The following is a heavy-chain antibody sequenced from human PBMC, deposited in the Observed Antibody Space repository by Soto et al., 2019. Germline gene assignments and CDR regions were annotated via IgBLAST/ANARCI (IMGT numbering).Heavy chain of an antibody. D-gene: IGHD3-10*01. CDR1: GFTFSTYD. J-gene: IGHJ4*02. Sequence: QVQLVESGGGVVQPGRSLRLSCAASGFTFSTYDMHWVRQAPGKGLEWVAVISYDGSNKYYADSVKGRFTISRDNSKNKLYLQMNSLRAEDTAVYYCASGGSGTIQYWGQGALVTVSS. V-gene: IGHV3-30*03. CDR2: ISYDGSNK. CDR3: ASGGSGTIQY.